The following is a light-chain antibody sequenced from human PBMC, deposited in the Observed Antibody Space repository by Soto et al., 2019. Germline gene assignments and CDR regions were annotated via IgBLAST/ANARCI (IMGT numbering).Light chain of an antibody. Sequence: LTLPASVSGSRGQSITVSCTGTISDVGGYNSVSWYQQHPGKPPKLIIYEVSSRPSGVSDRFSGSKSGNTASLTISGLQAEDEADYYCSSYTSTSSYVFATGTKVTVL. CDR2: EVS. J-gene: IGLJ1*01. V-gene: IGLV2-14*03. CDR3: SSYTSTSSYV. CDR1: ISDVGGYNS.